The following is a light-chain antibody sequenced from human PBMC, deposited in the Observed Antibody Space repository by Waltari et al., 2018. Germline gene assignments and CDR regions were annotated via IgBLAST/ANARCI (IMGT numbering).Light chain of an antibody. CDR2: WAS. V-gene: IGKV4-1*01. CDR3: QQYYSTPLT. CDR1: QSLLYNSNNKNY. Sequence: DIVMTQSPDSLAVSLGERATINCKSSQSLLYNSNNKNYLACYQPKPGQPPKLLIYWASTRESGVPDRFTGSGSGTDFTLAITSLQAEDVAIYYCQQYYSTPLTFGGGTRLEIK. J-gene: IGKJ4*01.